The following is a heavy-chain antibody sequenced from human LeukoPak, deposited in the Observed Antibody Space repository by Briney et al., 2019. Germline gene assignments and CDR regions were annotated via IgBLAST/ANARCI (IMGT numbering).Heavy chain of an antibody. CDR2: ISYDGSKK. J-gene: IGHJ4*02. CDR1: GFTFSSSA. Sequence: PGGSLRLSCAASGFTFSSSAMHWVRQAPGKGLEWVAVISYDGSKKYYADSVKGRFTMSRDNSKNTLYLQMNSLRAEDTAVYYCAKSLSSGCYWGQGTLVTVSS. D-gene: IGHD6-19*01. V-gene: IGHV3-30-3*02. CDR3: AKSLSSGCY.